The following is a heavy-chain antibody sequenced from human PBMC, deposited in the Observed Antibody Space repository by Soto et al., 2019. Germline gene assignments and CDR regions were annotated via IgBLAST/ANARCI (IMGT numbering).Heavy chain of an antibody. CDR1: GFPFSSYA. CDR3: AKDSGYCSSTSCPPPINPDV. CDR2: ISGSGGST. V-gene: IGHV3-23*01. Sequence: GGSLRLSCAASGFPFSSYAMSWVRQAPGKGLEWVSAISGSGGSTYYADSVKGRFTISRDNSKNTLYLQMNSLRAEDTAVYYCAKDSGYCSSTSCPPPINPDVWGQGTTVTVSS. D-gene: IGHD2-2*01. J-gene: IGHJ6*02.